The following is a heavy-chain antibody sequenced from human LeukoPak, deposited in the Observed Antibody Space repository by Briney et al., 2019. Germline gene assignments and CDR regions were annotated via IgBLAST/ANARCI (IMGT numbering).Heavy chain of an antibody. Sequence: ASVKVSCKASGYTFTSYGISWVRQAPGQGLEWMGWISAYNGNTNYAQKLQGRVTMTTDTSTSTAYMELRSLRSDDTAVYYCARGPYYYDSSGYYYVSRAFDIWGQGTMVTVSS. J-gene: IGHJ3*02. CDR1: GYTFTSYG. CDR3: ARGPYYYDSSGYYYVSRAFDI. D-gene: IGHD3-22*01. V-gene: IGHV1-18*01. CDR2: ISAYNGNT.